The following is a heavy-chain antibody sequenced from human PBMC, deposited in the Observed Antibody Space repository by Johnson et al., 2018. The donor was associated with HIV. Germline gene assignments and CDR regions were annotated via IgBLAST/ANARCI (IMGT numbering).Heavy chain of an antibody. J-gene: IGHJ3*02. D-gene: IGHD1-26*01. V-gene: IGHV3-20*04. Sequence: VQLMESGGGVVWPGGSLRLSCAASGFTFDDYDMSWVRQAPGKGLEWVSGISWNGGRADYADSVKGRFTTSRDNATNSLYLQMISLRAEDTAFYYCARVVKLNWSFAAFDIWGQGTMVTVPS. CDR1: GFTFDDYD. CDR3: ARVVKLNWSFAAFDI. CDR2: ISWNGGRA.